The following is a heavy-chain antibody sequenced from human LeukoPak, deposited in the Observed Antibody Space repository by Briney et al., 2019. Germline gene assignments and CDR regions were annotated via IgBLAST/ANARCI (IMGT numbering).Heavy chain of an antibody. J-gene: IGHJ4*02. Sequence: GGSLKISCKGSGYSFTSYWIGWVRQMPGKGLEWMGIIYPGDSDTRYSPSFQGQVTISADKSISTAYRQWSSLKASDTAMYYCALIVDTAMDRYFDYWGRGTLATVSS. CDR3: ALIVDTAMDRYFDY. CDR1: GYSFTSYW. V-gene: IGHV5-51*01. D-gene: IGHD5-18*01. CDR2: IYPGDSDT.